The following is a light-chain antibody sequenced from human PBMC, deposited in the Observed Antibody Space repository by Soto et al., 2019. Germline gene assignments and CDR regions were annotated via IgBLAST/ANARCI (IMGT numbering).Light chain of an antibody. CDR3: QQSYSTPRT. Sequence: DIQMTQSPSSLSAPVGDRVTITCRASQSISSYLNWYQQKPGKAPKLLIYAASSLQSGVPSRFSGSGSGTDFTLTISSLQPEDFATYYCQQSYSTPRTFVQGTKV. CDR2: AAS. J-gene: IGKJ1*01. V-gene: IGKV1-39*01. CDR1: QSISSY.